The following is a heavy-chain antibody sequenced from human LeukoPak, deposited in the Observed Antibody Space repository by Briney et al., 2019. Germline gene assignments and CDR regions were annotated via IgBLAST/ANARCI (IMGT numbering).Heavy chain of an antibody. CDR1: GLTFSTYV. CDR2: ISYDGSNK. J-gene: IGHJ4*02. V-gene: IGHV3-30*18. D-gene: IGHD5-24*01. Sequence: GGSLRLSCAASGLTFSTYVMSWVRQAPGKGLEWVAVISYDGSNKYYADSVKGRFTISRDNSKNTLYLQMNSLRAEDTAVYYCANTPRDGYRFDYWGQGTLVTVSP. CDR3: ANTPRDGYRFDY.